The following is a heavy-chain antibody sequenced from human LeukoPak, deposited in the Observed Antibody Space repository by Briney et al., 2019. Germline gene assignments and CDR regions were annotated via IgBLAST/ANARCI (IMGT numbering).Heavy chain of an antibody. CDR3: ARDERWIQFNY. Sequence: GGSLRLSCVASGFTFSNYGTNWVRQAPGKGLEWVSGIVGSGVTPYYADSVKGRVTISRDNSKNTLYLHMKGLRVEDTAIYYCARDERWIQFNYWGQGTLVTVSS. V-gene: IGHV3-23*01. D-gene: IGHD5-18*01. J-gene: IGHJ4*02. CDR1: GFTFSNYG. CDR2: IVGSGVTP.